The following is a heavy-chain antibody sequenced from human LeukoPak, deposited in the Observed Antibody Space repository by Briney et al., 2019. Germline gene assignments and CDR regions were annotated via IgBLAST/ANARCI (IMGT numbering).Heavy chain of an antibody. CDR1: GFTLSSYA. J-gene: IGHJ4*02. V-gene: IGHV3-30-3*01. CDR2: ISYDGSTK. CDR3: ARDREDYYDSSDL. D-gene: IGHD3-22*01. Sequence: GGSLRLSCAASGFTLSSYAMHWVRQAPGKGLEWVAVISYDGSTKYYADSVKGRFTISRDNSKNTLYLQMNGLRAEDTAVYYCARDREDYYDSSDLWGQGTLVTVSS.